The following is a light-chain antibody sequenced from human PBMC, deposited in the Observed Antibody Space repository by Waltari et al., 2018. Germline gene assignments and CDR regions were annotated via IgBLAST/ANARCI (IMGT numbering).Light chain of an antibody. V-gene: IGLV6-57*04. CDR3: QSYTSSAV. J-gene: IGLJ3*02. CDR1: GGSIVNNY. Sequence: NFLLTQQHSVSASPGTPVIISCTRSGGSIVNNYFQWYQHRPGSAPSIVIYEDDQRPSGVPDRFSGSIDSSSNSASLTISGLKTEDEADYYCQSYTSSAVFGGGTKLTV. CDR2: EDD.